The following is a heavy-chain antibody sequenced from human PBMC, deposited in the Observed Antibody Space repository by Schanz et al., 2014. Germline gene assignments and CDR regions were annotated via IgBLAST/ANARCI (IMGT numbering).Heavy chain of an antibody. CDR1: GGTFSSFA. V-gene: IGHV1-2*02. Sequence: QVQLVQSGAEVKKPGSSVKVSCKASGGTFSSFAIFWVRQAPGQGLEWMGWISANSGGTNYAQKFQGRVTMTRDTSISTAYMELSRLKSDDTAVYYCARALFGSGHGDVWGQGTTVTVSS. D-gene: IGHD3-10*01. CDR2: ISANSGGT. J-gene: IGHJ6*02. CDR3: ARALFGSGHGDV.